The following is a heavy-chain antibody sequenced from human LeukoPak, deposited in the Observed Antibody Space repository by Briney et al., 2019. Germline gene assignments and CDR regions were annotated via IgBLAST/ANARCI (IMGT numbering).Heavy chain of an antibody. D-gene: IGHD5-12*01. J-gene: IGHJ4*02. V-gene: IGHV3-23*01. CDR1: GFTFSSYA. CDR3: AKSSTRGYSGHAKD. CDR2: ISGSGGST. Sequence: GGSLRLSCAASGFTFSSYAMSWVRQAPGKGLEWVSAISGSGGSTYYADSVKGRFTISRDNSKNTLYLQMNSLRAEDTAVYYCAKSSTRGYSGHAKDWGQGTLVTVSS.